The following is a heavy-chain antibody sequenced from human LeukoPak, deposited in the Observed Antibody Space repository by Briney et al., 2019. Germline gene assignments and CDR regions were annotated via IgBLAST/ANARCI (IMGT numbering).Heavy chain of an antibody. Sequence: PSETLSLTCTVSGGSISSYYWSWIRQPPGKGLEWIGHIYYSVSTNYNPSLKSRVTISVDTSKNQFSLKLSSVTAADTAVYYCARMVRGCFDYWGQGTLVTVSS. CDR1: GGSISSYY. D-gene: IGHD3-10*01. J-gene: IGHJ4*02. V-gene: IGHV4-59*01. CDR3: ARMVRGCFDY. CDR2: IYYSVST.